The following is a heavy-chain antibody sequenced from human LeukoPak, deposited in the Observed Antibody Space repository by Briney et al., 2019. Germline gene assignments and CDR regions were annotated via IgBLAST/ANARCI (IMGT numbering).Heavy chain of an antibody. CDR1: GYTFTGYY. D-gene: IGHD1-26*01. CDR2: INPNSGGT. CDR3: ASSVVGASPFFDY. V-gene: IGHV1-2*02. J-gene: IGHJ4*02. Sequence: ASVKASCKASGYTFTGYYMHWVRQAPGQGLEWMGWINPNSGGTNYAQKFQGRVTMTRDTSISTAYMELSRLRSDDTAVYYCASSVVGASPFFDYWGQGTLVSASS.